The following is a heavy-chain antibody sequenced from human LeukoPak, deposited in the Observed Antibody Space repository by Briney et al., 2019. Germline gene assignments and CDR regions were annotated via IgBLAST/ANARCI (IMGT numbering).Heavy chain of an antibody. V-gene: IGHV3-48*02. CDR2: ISSSSSTI. Sequence: PGGSLRLSCAASGFTFSSYSMNWVRQAPGKGLEWVSYISSSSSTIYYADSVKGRFTISRDNAKNSLYLQMNSLRDDDTAVYYCARRFVDTAMVDPPHAFDIWGQGTMVTVSS. D-gene: IGHD5-18*01. CDR1: GFTFSSYS. J-gene: IGHJ3*02. CDR3: ARRFVDTAMVDPPHAFDI.